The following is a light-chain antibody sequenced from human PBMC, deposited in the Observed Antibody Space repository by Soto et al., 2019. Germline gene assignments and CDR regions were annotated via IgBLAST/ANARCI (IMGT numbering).Light chain of an antibody. CDR3: QQYGSSLLT. J-gene: IGKJ4*01. CDR2: GAS. CDR1: QSVSSSY. Sequence: EIVLTQSPGTLSLSPGERATLSCRASQSVSSSYLAWYQQKPGQAPRLLIYGASSRATGIPDTFSGSGSGTDFTLTISRLEPEDFAVYSCQQYGSSLLTFGGGTKVEIK. V-gene: IGKV3-20*01.